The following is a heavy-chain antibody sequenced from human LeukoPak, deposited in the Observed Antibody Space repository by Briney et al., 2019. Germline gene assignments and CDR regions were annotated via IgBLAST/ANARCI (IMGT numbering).Heavy chain of an antibody. CDR1: GFNFNIYA. D-gene: IGHD6-13*01. J-gene: IGHJ6*02. V-gene: IGHV3-43*02. CDR2: ISGDGGSL. CDR3: RSETFYSREYGLSQDAYSHRDAMDV. Sequence: PSGGSLRLSCATSGFNFNIYAVSWVRQAPGKGLEWVSLISGDGGSLHYADSVKGRFTISRDNSKNSLYLQMSSLRAEDTALYYCRSETFYSREYGLSQDAYSHRDAMDVWGQGTTVTVSS.